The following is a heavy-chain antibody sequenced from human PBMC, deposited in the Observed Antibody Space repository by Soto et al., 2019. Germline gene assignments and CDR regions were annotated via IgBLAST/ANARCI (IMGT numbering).Heavy chain of an antibody. Sequence: GGSLRLSCAASGFTFSSSWMSWVRQAQGKGLEWVANIKEDGSEKDYVDPVKGRFTITRDNAKNSLYLQMNNLRAEDTAVYFCTRKRFGMDVWGQGTTVTVSS. J-gene: IGHJ6*02. V-gene: IGHV3-7*03. CDR2: IKEDGSEK. CDR3: TRKRFGMDV. CDR1: GFTFSSSW.